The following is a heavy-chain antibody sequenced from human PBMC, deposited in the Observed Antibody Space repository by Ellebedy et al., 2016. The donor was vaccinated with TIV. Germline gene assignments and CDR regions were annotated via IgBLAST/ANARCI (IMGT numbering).Heavy chain of an antibody. CDR3: VGAGSNYDY. V-gene: IGHV3-7*03. CDR1: GFTFSNYW. Sequence: GGSLRLXXVASGFTFSNYWMTWVRQAPGKGLEWVANIKEDGSETYLVDSVKGRFTISRDNAKKSLYLQMSSLRVEDTAVYYCVGAGSNYDYWGQGTLVTVSS. CDR2: IKEDGSET. J-gene: IGHJ4*02. D-gene: IGHD1-26*01.